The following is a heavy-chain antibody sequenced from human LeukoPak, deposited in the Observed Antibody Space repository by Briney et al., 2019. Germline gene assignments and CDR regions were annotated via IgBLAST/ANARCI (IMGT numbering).Heavy chain of an antibody. CDR1: GFNISDFW. J-gene: IGHJ4*02. CDR2: IYTGGST. Sequence: GGSLRLSCAASGFNISDFWMTWVRQAPGKGLEWVSVIYTGGSTYYADSVKGRFTISRDISKNTLYLQMNSLRAEDTAVYYCAREGYGGDFDYWGQGTLVTVSS. CDR3: AREGYGGDFDY. V-gene: IGHV3-53*01. D-gene: IGHD4-23*01.